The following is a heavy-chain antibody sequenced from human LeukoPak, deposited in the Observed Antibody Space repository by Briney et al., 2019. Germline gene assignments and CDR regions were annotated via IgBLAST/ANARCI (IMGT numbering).Heavy chain of an antibody. Sequence: ASVTVSCKASGYTFTSYGISWVRQAPGQGLEWMGWISAYNGNTNYAQKLQGRVTMTTDTSTSTAYMELRSLRSDDTAVYYCARAYCSGGSCYGIDPWGQGTLVTVSS. CDR2: ISAYNGNT. V-gene: IGHV1-18*01. CDR3: ARAYCSGGSCYGIDP. CDR1: GYTFTSYG. J-gene: IGHJ5*02. D-gene: IGHD2-15*01.